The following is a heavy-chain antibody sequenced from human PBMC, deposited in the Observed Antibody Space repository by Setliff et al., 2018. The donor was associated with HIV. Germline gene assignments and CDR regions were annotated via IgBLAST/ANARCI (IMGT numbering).Heavy chain of an antibody. J-gene: IGHJ4*02. CDR1: GGSIRSYY. CDR3: TRDHRFVDRYPDW. CDR2: IYFSGST. Sequence: SETLSLTCTVSGGSIRSYYWSWIRQPPGKGLEWIGYIYFSGSTNYNPSLKSRLTISRDDSKSIAYLQMSSLKIEDTAVYYCTRDHRFVDRYPDWWGQGTLVTSPQ. D-gene: IGHD3-9*01. V-gene: IGHV4-59*12.